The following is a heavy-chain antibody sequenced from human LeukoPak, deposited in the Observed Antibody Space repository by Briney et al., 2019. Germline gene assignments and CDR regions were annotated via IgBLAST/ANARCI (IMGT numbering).Heavy chain of an antibody. CDR3: ARDPDDLGGAFDI. CDR1: GDPISSYYSISSYY. D-gene: IGHD1-26*01. V-gene: IGHV4-4*07. Sequence: PSETLSLTCNVSGDPISSYYSISSYYWSWIRQPAGKGLEWIGRIYTSGSTNYNPSLKSRVTMSVDTSKNQFSLKLSSVTAADTAVYYCARDPDDLGGAFDIWGQGTMVTVSS. J-gene: IGHJ3*02. CDR2: IYTSGST.